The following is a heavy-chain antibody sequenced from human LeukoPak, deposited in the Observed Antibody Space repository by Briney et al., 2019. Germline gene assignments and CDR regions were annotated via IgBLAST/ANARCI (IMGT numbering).Heavy chain of an antibody. D-gene: IGHD2-15*01. CDR1: GGSFSGYY. CDR2: INHSGST. V-gene: IGHV4-34*01. J-gene: IGHJ5*02. CDR3: ARVRKCSGGSCYPSGNWFDP. Sequence: SSETLSLTCAVYGGSFSGYYWSWIRQPPGKGLEWIGEINHSGSTNYNPSLKSRVTISVDTSKNQFSLKLSSVTAADTAVYYCARVRKCSGGSCYPSGNWFDPWGQGTLVTVSS.